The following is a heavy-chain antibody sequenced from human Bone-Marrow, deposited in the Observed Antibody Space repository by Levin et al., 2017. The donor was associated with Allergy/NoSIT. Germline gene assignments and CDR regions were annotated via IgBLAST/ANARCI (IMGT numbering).Heavy chain of an antibody. V-gene: IGHV4-31*01. Sequence: PSETLSLTCTVSGASINRGDYFWTWIRQPPRTGLEWIGCIYSSGTTYYNPSLKSLLTISLDTSKNQVSLTVSSVTAAATAVYYCARETGDYDSVKEQYFYNGLDAWGQGTTVTVSS. CDR1: GASINRGDYF. CDR3: ARETGDYDSVKEQYFYNGLDA. D-gene: IGHD3-9*01. J-gene: IGHJ6*02. CDR2: IYSSGTT.